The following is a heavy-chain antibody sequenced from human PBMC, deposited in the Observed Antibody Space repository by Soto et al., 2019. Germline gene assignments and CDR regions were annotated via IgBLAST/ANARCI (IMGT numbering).Heavy chain of an antibody. CDR2: IRGKAYGGTT. CDR3: PTSCGGGNCNDKTPS. Sequence: PGRSLRLSCTASGLTFGYYAMSWARQAPGKGLEWLGFIRGKAYGGTTEYAASVKGRFSISRDDAKSIAYLQMSSLKPEYTALYYCPTSCGGGNCNDKTPSRGQGTPVTIFS. J-gene: IGHJ4*02. V-gene: IGHV3-49*02. CDR1: GLTFGYYA. D-gene: IGHD2-15*01.